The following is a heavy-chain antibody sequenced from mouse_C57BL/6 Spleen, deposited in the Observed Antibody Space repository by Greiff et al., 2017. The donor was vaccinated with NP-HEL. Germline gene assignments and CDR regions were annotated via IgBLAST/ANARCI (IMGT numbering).Heavy chain of an antibody. CDR1: GYTFTSYW. D-gene: IGHD1-1*01. CDR2: IYPGSGST. J-gene: IGHJ1*03. CDR3: ARHFLYYGSSYDWYFDV. V-gene: IGHV1-55*01. Sequence: QVQLQQSGAELVKPGASVKMSCKASGYTFTSYWITWVKQRPGQGLEWIGDIYPGSGSTNYNEKFKSKATLTVDTSSSTAYMQLSSLTSEDSAVYYCARHFLYYGSSYDWYFDVWGTGTTVTVSS.